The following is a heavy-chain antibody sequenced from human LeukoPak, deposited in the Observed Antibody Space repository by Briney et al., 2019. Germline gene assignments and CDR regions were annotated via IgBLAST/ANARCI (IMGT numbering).Heavy chain of an antibody. J-gene: IGHJ3*02. CDR1: GYSFTSYW. CDR2: IYPGDSDT. Sequence: GESLKISCKGSGYSFTSYWIGWVRQMPGKGLEWMGIIYPGDSDTRYSPSFQGQVTISADKSISTAYLQWSSLKASDTAMYYCARLCPDIVVVPAAKGAFDIWGQGIMVTVSS. V-gene: IGHV5-51*01. D-gene: IGHD2-2*01. CDR3: ARLCPDIVVVPAAKGAFDI.